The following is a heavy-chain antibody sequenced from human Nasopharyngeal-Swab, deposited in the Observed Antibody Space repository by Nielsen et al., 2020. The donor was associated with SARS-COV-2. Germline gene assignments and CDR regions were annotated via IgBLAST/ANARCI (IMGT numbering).Heavy chain of an antibody. Sequence: GGSLRLSCAASGLSKNWVHWVRQAPGKRLVWVSRINEDGTTTTYADSVKGRSTIFRDNSKNTLYLQMNSLSAEDTAVYYCVKDYTVHYYGLETDYYAPLDSWGQGTLVTVSS. D-gene: IGHD3-9*01. V-gene: IGHV3-74*03. CDR3: VKDYTVHYYGLETDYYAPLDS. CDR2: INEDGTTT. CDR1: GLSKNW. J-gene: IGHJ4*02.